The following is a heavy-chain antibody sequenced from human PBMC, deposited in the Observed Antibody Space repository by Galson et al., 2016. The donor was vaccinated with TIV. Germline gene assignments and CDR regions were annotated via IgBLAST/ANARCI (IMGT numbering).Heavy chain of an antibody. CDR2: IKSNFDGGTT. D-gene: IGHD2-15*01. J-gene: IGHJ4*02. CDR3: TTELGYCSGGYCYYLYY. V-gene: IGHV3-15*01. Sequence: SLRLSCAASGFIFSNAWMSWVRQAPGKGLEWVGRIKSNFDGGTTDYVAPVKGRFTISRHDSKNTLFQQMNRMKTEDTAVYYCTTELGYCSGGYCYYLYYWGQGTLVTVSS. CDR1: GFIFSNAW.